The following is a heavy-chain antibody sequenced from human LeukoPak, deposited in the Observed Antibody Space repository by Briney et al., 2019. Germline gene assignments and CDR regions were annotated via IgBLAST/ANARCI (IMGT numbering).Heavy chain of an antibody. CDR1: XTXXGXX. CDR3: ATXXXXXXXXXXXXXDY. V-gene: IGHV1-2*02. CDR2: INPNSGGT. J-gene: IGHJ4*01. Sequence: XTXXGXXMXWVRQAPGQGXEXXGWINPNSGGTNYXQKFQGRVTMTRDTYXSTAYMELSRLRSEDTDVYYCATXXXXXXXXXXXXXDYWXXXXXVTVSS.